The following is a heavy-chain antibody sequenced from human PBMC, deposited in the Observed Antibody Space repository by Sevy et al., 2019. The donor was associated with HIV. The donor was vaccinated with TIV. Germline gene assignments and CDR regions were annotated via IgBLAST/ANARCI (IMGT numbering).Heavy chain of an antibody. CDR3: ASRQYSSYYYYYGMDV. J-gene: IGHJ6*02. CDR2: MNPNRGNT. CDR1: GYTFTSYD. D-gene: IGHD6-13*01. Sequence: ASVKVSCKASGYTFTSYDINWVRQATGQGLEWMGWMNPNRGNTGYAQKFQGRVTMTRNTSISTAYMELSSLRSEDTAVYYCASRQYSSYYYYYGMDVWGQGTTVTVSS. V-gene: IGHV1-8*01.